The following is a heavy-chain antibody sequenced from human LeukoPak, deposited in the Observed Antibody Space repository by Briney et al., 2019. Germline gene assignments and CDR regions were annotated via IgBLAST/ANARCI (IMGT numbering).Heavy chain of an antibody. CDR2: ISWDGRTT. Sequence: GGSLRLSCAASGFTFGDYSMHWLRQTPGKGLEWVSLISWDGRTTYYAASVKGRFTISRDNSKNSLFLQMNSLRTEDSALYYCAKDHQLRFLEWLPGFIDLWGRGTLVSVSS. V-gene: IGHV3-43*01. D-gene: IGHD3-3*01. J-gene: IGHJ2*01. CDR3: AKDHQLRFLEWLPGFIDL. CDR1: GFTFGDYS.